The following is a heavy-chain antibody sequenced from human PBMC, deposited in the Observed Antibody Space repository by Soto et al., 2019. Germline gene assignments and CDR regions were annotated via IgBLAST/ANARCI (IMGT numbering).Heavy chain of an antibody. CDR2: IWYDGNKR. J-gene: IGHJ4*02. CDR3: ARDLDYGADY. CDR1: GFTFSSYV. V-gene: IGHV3-33*01. D-gene: IGHD4-17*01. Sequence: GGSLRLSCAASGFTFSSYVMHWVRQAPGKGLEWMALIWYDGNKRYYADSVKGRFTISRDNSKNTLYLQMNSLRAEDTAVYYCARDLDYGADYWGQGTLVTVSS.